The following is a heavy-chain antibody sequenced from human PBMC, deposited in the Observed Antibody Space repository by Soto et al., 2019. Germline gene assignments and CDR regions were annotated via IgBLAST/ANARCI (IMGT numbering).Heavy chain of an antibody. Sequence: PSETLSLTCTVSGGSISSYYWSWIRDPAGKGLEWIGRIYTSGSTNYNPSLKSRVTMSVDTSKNQFSLKLSSVTAADTAVYYCARDPPRYCSGGSCYYLGLDYWGQGTLVTVSS. J-gene: IGHJ4*02. CDR3: ARDPPRYCSGGSCYYLGLDY. CDR2: IYTSGST. CDR1: GGSISSYY. V-gene: IGHV4-4*07. D-gene: IGHD2-15*01.